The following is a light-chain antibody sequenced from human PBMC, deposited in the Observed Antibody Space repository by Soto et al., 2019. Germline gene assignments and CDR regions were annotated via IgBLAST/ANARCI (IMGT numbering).Light chain of an antibody. Sequence: EIVLTQSPGTLSLSPGERATLSCRASQSSSGSYLAWYQQKPGQAPRLLIYDASSRATDIPDRFSGSGSGTDFILTISRLEPEDFQVYYCQQYGSSPWTFGQGTKVEIK. CDR1: QSSSGSY. CDR2: DAS. J-gene: IGKJ1*01. CDR3: QQYGSSPWT. V-gene: IGKV3-20*01.